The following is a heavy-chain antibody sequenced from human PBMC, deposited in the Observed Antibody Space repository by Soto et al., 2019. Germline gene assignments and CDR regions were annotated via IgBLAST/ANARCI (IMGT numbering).Heavy chain of an antibody. D-gene: IGHD4-4*01. CDR2: IVVGTGHT. J-gene: IGHJ4*02. Sequence: QVQMVQSGPEVRKPGTSVMVSCKASGFTSTSSSVQWVRQAHGQGLEWIGWIVVGTGHTNYAQKLRDRVTISRDMSTNTAYMEVNSLKIDDTAVYYCAVSLEGGDYSCNSGFDFWGQGTLVTVSS. V-gene: IGHV1-58*01. CDR3: AVSLEGGDYSCNSGFDF. CDR1: GFTSTSSS.